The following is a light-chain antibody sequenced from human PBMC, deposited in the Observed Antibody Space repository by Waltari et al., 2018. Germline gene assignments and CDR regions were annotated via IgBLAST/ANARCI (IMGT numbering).Light chain of an antibody. V-gene: IGKV4-1*01. Sequence: DIVMTQSPDSLAVSLGERATINCKSSQSVLYSSNNKNYLAWYQQKPGKPPKLLIYWASTRESGVPDRFSGSGSGTDFTLTISSLQAEDVAVYYCQQYYSTPQLTFGGGTKVEIK. CDR3: QQYYSTPQLT. CDR2: WAS. CDR1: QSVLYSSNNKNY. J-gene: IGKJ4*01.